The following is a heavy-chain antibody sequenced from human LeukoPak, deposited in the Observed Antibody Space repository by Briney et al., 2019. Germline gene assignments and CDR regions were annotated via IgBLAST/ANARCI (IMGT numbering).Heavy chain of an antibody. CDR3: ARGRVTSYYDNSGFYPRDY. CDR1: GYTFTSYY. Sequence: ASVKVSCKASGYTFTSYYIHWVRQAPGQGLEWMGIINPSGGSTTYAQKFQGRVTMTTDMSTSIVYMNLSSLKSEDTAVYYCARGRVTSYYDNSGFYPRDYWGQGTLVTVSS. D-gene: IGHD3-22*01. J-gene: IGHJ4*02. V-gene: IGHV1-46*01. CDR2: INPSGGST.